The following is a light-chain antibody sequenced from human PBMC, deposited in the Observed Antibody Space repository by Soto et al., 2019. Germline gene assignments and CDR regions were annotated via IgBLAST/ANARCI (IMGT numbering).Light chain of an antibody. CDR1: QSVGSN. Sequence: EIVLTQSPATLSLSPGERVTFSCRASQSVGSNLAWYQHKPGQAPRLLIYGASTGATGIPARFSGSGSGTEFTLTIYSLQSEDSALYYCQQYDNWPVTFGGGTKVDI. V-gene: IGKV3-15*01. CDR2: GAS. CDR3: QQYDNWPVT. J-gene: IGKJ4*01.